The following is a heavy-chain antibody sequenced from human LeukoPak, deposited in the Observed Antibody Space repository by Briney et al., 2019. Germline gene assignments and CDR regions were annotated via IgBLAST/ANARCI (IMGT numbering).Heavy chain of an antibody. D-gene: IGHD6-13*01. J-gene: IGHJ4*02. Sequence: GGPLRLSCAASGFTFSSYWMHWVRHAPGKGLVWVSRISSDGSSTTYADSVKGRFTISRDNAKNTLYLQMNSLRAEDTAVYYCGRGGKVEQLVLARWGQGSLVTVSS. CDR3: GRGGKVEQLVLAR. CDR2: ISSDGSST. V-gene: IGHV3-74*01. CDR1: GFTFSSYW.